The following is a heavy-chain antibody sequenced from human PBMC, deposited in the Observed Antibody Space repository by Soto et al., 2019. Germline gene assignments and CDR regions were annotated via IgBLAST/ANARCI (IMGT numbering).Heavy chain of an antibody. V-gene: IGHV3-30*15. CDR2: ISYDGINE. J-gene: IGHJ4*02. CDR3: ARDRLRLGELSLIGYFDY. CDR1: GFTFTSYA. Sequence: QVQLVESGGSVVQPGRSLRLSCEASGFTFTSYAMHWVRQAPGKGLEWVAVISYDGINEYYADSVKGRFTISRDNSKNTLFRQMSSLRVEDTGVYYCARDRLRLGELSLIGYFDYWGQGTLVTVSS. D-gene: IGHD3-16*02.